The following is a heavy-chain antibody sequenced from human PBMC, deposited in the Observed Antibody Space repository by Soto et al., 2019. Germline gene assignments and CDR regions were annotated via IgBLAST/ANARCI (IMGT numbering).Heavy chain of an antibody. CDR2: IYYSGSS. CDR1: GGSITSSEYY. D-gene: IGHD3-3*01. V-gene: IGHV4-39*01. Sequence: SETLSLTCTVSGGSITSSEYYWAWIRQPPGKGLQFVGTIYYSGSSYSNPSLKSRLSMSVDTSKNQFSLTMKSVTAADTGVYYCATRITVFGLLIPPFDPWGQGTQVTVSS. J-gene: IGHJ5*02. CDR3: ATRITVFGLLIPPFDP.